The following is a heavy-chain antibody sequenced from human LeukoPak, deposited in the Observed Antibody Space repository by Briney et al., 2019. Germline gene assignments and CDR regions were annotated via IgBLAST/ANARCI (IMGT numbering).Heavy chain of an antibody. CDR3: ARVVDNWNVAVFDY. CDR1: GFTFSTYG. D-gene: IGHD1-20*01. V-gene: IGHV3-23*01. CDR2: ISGSGGST. Sequence: QTGGSLRLSCAASGFTFSTYGMSWVRQAPGKGLEWVSLISGSGGSTYYADSVKGRFTISRDNSKNTLYLQMNSLRAEDTAVYYCARVVDNWNVAVFDYWGQGTLVTVSS. J-gene: IGHJ4*02.